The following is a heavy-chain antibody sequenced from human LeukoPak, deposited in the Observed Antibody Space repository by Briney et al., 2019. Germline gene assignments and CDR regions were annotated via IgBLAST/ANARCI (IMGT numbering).Heavy chain of an antibody. CDR3: ARNRHGSGSYGDFDY. J-gene: IGHJ4*02. CDR1: GGSFSGYY. Sequence: SETLSLTCAVYGGSFSGYYWSWIRQPPGKGLEWIGEINHSGSTNYNPSLKSRVTISVDTSKNQFSLKLSSVTAAGTAVYYCARNRHGSGSYGDFDYWGQGTLVTVSS. D-gene: IGHD3-10*01. V-gene: IGHV4-34*01. CDR2: INHSGST.